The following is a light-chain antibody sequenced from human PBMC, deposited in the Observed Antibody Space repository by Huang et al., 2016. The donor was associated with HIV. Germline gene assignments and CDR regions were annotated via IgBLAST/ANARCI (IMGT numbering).Light chain of an antibody. J-gene: IGKJ4*01. Sequence: DIVMTQSPDSLVVSLGERATINCQSSKIISSNSNNKHYLAWYQQKPGQPPKLLIYWASTRESGVPDRFTGSGSGTDFTRTISSLQAEDVAVYYCQQYYITPLTFGGGTKVEI. V-gene: IGKV4-1*01. CDR3: QQYYITPLT. CDR1: KIISSNSNNKHY. CDR2: WAS.